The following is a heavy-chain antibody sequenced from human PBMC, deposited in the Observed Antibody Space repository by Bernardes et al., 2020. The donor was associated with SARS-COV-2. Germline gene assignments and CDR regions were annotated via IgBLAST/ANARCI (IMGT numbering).Heavy chain of an antibody. CDR1: GGSISSYY. CDR3: ARGRLGGDRTRIYYGMDV. V-gene: IGHV4-59*01. D-gene: IGHD3-16*01. J-gene: IGHJ6*02. CDR2: IYYSGST. Sequence: SETLSLTCTVSGGSISSYYWSWIRQPPGKGLEWIGYIYYSGSTNYNPSLKSRVTISVDTSKNQFSLKLSSVTAADTAVYYCARGRLGGDRTRIYYGMDVWGQGTTVTVSS.